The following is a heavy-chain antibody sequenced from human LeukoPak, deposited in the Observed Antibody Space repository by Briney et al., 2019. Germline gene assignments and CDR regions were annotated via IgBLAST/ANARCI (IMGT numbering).Heavy chain of an antibody. Sequence: PGGSLRLSCAASGFTFSSYAMSWVRQAPGKGLEWVSGINWNGGSTGYADSVKGRFTISRDNAKNSLYLQMNSLRAEDTALYYCARVVGAIAAAGYYYFDYWGQGTLVTVSS. D-gene: IGHD6-13*01. CDR3: ARVVGAIAAAGYYYFDY. CDR1: GFTFSSYA. CDR2: INWNGGST. V-gene: IGHV3-20*04. J-gene: IGHJ4*02.